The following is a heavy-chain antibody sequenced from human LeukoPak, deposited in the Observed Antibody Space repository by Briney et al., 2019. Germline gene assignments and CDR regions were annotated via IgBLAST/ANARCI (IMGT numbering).Heavy chain of an antibody. CDR1: GFSFTNYW. CDR3: AGGGVYSSSPFDY. V-gene: IGHV3-74*01. J-gene: IGHJ4*02. Sequence: GGSLRLSCAASGFSFTNYWMHWVRQAPGKGLVWVSHINSDGSATRYADSVKGRFTISRDNAMNTLYLQMNSLRGEDTAVYYCAGGGVYSSSPFDYWGQGTLVTVSS. CDR2: INSDGSAT. D-gene: IGHD6-6*01.